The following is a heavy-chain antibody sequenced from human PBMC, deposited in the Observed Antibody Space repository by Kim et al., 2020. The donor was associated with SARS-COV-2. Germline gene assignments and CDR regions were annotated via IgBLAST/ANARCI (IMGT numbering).Heavy chain of an antibody. Sequence: ASVKVSCKASGYTFTSYGISWVRQAPGQGLEWIGWISAYNGNTNYAQKLQGRVTMTTDTSTSTAYMELRSLGSDDTAVYYCARVGFLDTAMVKFYYYGMGVWGEGTTVTGSA. J-gene: IGHJ6*04. CDR1: GYTFTSYG. D-gene: IGHD5-18*01. CDR3: ARVGFLDTAMVKFYYYGMGV. V-gene: IGHV1-18*01. CDR2: ISAYNGNT.